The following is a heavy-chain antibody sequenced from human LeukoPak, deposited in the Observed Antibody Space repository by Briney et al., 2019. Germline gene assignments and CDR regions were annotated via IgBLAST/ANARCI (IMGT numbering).Heavy chain of an antibody. D-gene: IGHD2-21*01. CDR3: TRSVRNGHIDY. J-gene: IGHJ4*02. Sequence: ASVKVSCKASGYTFTSYDINWVRQATGQGLEWMGWMNPNSGNTGYAQKFQGRVTMTRSTSISTAYMELSSLRFEDTGVYYCTRSVRNGHIDYWGQGTLVTVSS. CDR1: GYTFTSYD. CDR2: MNPNSGNT. V-gene: IGHV1-8*01.